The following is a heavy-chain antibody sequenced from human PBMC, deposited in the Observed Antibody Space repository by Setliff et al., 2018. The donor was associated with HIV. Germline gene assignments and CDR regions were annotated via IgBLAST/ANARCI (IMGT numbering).Heavy chain of an antibody. V-gene: IGHV4-34*01. CDR1: GGAFSDYS. Sequence: SETLSLTCAVYGGAFSDYSWTWIRQAPGKGLEWIGEISHSGTTNYNQALKSRLTILVDTSKKQFSVKLSSVTAADTAVYYCARGGTAAAGYLDNWGQGTPVTVSS. J-gene: IGHJ4*02. CDR2: ISHSGTT. D-gene: IGHD6-13*01. CDR3: ARGGTAAAGYLDN.